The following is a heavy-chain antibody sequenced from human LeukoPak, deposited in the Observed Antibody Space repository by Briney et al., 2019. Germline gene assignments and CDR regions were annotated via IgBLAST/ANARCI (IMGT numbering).Heavy chain of an antibody. V-gene: IGHV1-2*02. CDR1: GYTFTGYY. CDR2: INPNSGGT. Sequence: ASAKLSCKASGYTFTGYYMHWVRQAPGQGLEWMEWINPNSGGTNYAQKFQGRVTMTRDTSISTAYMELSRLRSDDTAVYYCARTSGDMVRGVIDYYYYGMDVWGQGTTVTVSS. CDR3: ARTSGDMVRGVIDYYYYGMDV. J-gene: IGHJ6*02. D-gene: IGHD3-10*01.